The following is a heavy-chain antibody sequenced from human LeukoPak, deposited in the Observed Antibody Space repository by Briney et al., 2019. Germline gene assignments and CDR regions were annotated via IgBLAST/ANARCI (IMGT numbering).Heavy chain of an antibody. CDR2: IYYTGST. V-gene: IGHV4-39*01. D-gene: IGHD6-13*01. CDR1: GGSISSSNYY. Sequence: SETLSLTCTVSGGSISSSNYYWGWIRQPPGTGLEWIGIIYYTGSTFYNPSLKSRVTISVDTSMRQFSLKLRSVTAADTAVFYCARLRKPAAGTWVFDTSGYYFDFWGQGTLVTVSS. CDR3: ARLRKPAAGTWVFDTSGYYFDF. J-gene: IGHJ4*02.